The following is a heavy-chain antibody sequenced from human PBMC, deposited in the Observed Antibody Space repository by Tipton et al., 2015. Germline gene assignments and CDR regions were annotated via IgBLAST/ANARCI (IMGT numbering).Heavy chain of an antibody. V-gene: IGHV1-18*01. Sequence: QSGPEVKKPGASVKVSCKASGYTFTMYGISWVRQAPGQGLEWMGWISAYNGNTYYAQNFQDRVTLTTDTSRSTAYMDLRSLRSDDTAVYYCARGLGSPAASRDYWGQGTLVTVSS. D-gene: IGHD2-2*01. CDR2: ISAYNGNT. CDR3: ARGLGSPAASRDY. CDR1: GYTFTMYG. J-gene: IGHJ4*02.